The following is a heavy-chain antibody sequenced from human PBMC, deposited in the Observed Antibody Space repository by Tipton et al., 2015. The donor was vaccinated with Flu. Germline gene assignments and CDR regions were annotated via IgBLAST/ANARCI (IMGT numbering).Heavy chain of an antibody. CDR2: VYYGGNT. CDR3: ARSDQSFDF. D-gene: IGHD2-21*02. Sequence: TLSLTCTVSGGSIGSNYWSWIRQPPGKRMEWIGNVYYGGNTNYSPSLKSRVTISIDTSENQFSLKLSSVTAADTAVYYCARSDQSFDFWGQGTLVTVSS. V-gene: IGHV4-59*08. CDR1: GGSIGSNY. J-gene: IGHJ4*02.